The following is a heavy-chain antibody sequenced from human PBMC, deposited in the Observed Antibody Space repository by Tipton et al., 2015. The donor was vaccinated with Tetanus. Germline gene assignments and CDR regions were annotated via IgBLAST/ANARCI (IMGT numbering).Heavy chain of an antibody. CDR2: ISSRGSYI. Sequence: GSLRLSCAVSGFTFSRFSLNWVRQAPGKGLEWVSSISSRGSYIYYAESVKGRFTISRDNAMNSLSLQMDSLRTEDTAVYYCLGHGGYSSWGQGTLVTVSS. D-gene: IGHD5-12*01. CDR1: GFTFSRFS. CDR3: LGHGGYSS. J-gene: IGHJ5*02. V-gene: IGHV3-21*04.